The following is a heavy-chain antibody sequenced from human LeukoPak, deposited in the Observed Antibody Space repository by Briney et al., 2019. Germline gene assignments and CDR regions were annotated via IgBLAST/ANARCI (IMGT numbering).Heavy chain of an antibody. CDR1: GGSISSYY. CDR2: IYYSGST. CDR3: VLRYCGGDCYHEAFDI. J-gene: IGHJ3*02. V-gene: IGHV4-59*12. Sequence: SETLSLTCTVSGGSISSYYWSWIRQPPGKGLEWIGYIYYSGSTNYNPSLKSRVTISVDTSKNQFSLKLSSVTAADTAVYYCVLRYCGGDCYHEAFDIWGRGTMVTVSS. D-gene: IGHD2-21*02.